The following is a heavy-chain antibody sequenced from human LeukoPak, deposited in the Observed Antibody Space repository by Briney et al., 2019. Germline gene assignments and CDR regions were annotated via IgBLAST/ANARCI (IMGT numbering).Heavy chain of an antibody. CDR1: GGTFSSYA. CDR3: ASRYYYDSSGYYHYYYGMDV. J-gene: IGHJ6*02. D-gene: IGHD3-22*01. CDR2: IIPILGIA. V-gene: IGHV1-69*04. Sequence: SVKVSCKASGGTFSSYAISWVRQAPGQGLEWMGRIIPILGIANYAQKFQGRVTITADKSTSTAYMELSSLRSEDTAVYYCASRYYYDSSGYYHYYYGMDVRGQGTTVTVSS.